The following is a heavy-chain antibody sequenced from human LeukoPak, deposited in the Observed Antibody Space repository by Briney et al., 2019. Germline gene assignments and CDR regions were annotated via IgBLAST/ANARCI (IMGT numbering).Heavy chain of an antibody. CDR1: GGSVSSRSYY. D-gene: IGHD6-6*01. CDR2: IYYSGST. J-gene: IGHJ4*02. Sequence: PSETLSLTCTVSGGSVSSRSYYWGWIRQPPGKGLEWIGSIYYSGSTYYNPSLKSRVTISVDTSKNQFSLKLSSVTAADTAVYYCAISPEYSSSSGDYWGQGTLVTVSS. CDR3: AISPEYSSSSGDY. V-gene: IGHV4-39*01.